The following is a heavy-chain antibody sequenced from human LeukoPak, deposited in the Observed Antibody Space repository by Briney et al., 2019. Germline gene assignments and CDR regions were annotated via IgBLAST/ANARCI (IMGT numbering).Heavy chain of an antibody. Sequence: GGSLRLSCAASGFTFSSYAMHWVRQAPGKGLEWVAVISYDGSNKYYADSVKGRFTISRDNSKNTLYPQMNSLRAEDTAVYYCARSIGYCSSTSCYSFDYWGQGTLVTVSS. J-gene: IGHJ4*02. V-gene: IGHV3-30-3*01. CDR2: ISYDGSNK. D-gene: IGHD2-2*03. CDR3: ARSIGYCSSTSCYSFDY. CDR1: GFTFSSYA.